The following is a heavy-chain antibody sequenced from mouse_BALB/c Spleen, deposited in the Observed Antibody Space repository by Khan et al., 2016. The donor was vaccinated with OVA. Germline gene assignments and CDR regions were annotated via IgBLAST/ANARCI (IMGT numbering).Heavy chain of an antibody. J-gene: IGHJ3*01. CDR3: GRGGWDGVAY. D-gene: IGHD4-1*01. CDR2: IYPGSDST. CDR1: GYTFTDYV. Sequence: QVQLQQSGPELVKPGASVKMSCKASGYTFTDYVMNWVKQRNGQGLEWIGQIYPGSDSTYYNEKFKGKATLTADRSSSTAYMQLSNLTSEDSAVYCGGRGGWDGVAYWGQGTLVTVSA. V-gene: IGHV1-77*01.